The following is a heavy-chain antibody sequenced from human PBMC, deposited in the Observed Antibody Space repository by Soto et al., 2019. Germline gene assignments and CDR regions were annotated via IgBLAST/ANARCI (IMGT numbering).Heavy chain of an antibody. D-gene: IGHD2-2*01. CDR3: ARLGGYCSSTSCYGYYAMDV. Sequence: SETLSLSFPVSGGSIISGPYSGGWIRQPPGEGLEWIGTFHYSENTNYNPSLESRVAISVDTSKNQFSLKVTSVTAADTAIYYCARLGGYCSSTSCYGYYAMDVWRQGTTVS. CDR2: FHYSENT. J-gene: IGHJ6*02. V-gene: IGHV4-39*01. CDR1: GGSIISGPYS.